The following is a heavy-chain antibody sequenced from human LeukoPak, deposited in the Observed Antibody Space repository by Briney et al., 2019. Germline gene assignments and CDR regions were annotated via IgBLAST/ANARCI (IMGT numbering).Heavy chain of an antibody. CDR1: GFTFSSYA. V-gene: IGHV3-23*01. CDR2: ISGSGGST. D-gene: IGHD3-3*01. Sequence: PGGSLRLSCAASGFTFSSYAMSWVRQAPGKGLEWVSAISGSGGSTYYADSVMGRFTISRDNSKNTLYLQMNSLRAEDTAVYYCANLDQITIFGVVDDYYMDVWGKGTTVTVSS. J-gene: IGHJ6*03. CDR3: ANLDQITIFGVVDDYYMDV.